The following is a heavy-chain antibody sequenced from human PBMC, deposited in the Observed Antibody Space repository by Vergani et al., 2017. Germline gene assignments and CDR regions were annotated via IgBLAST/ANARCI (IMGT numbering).Heavy chain of an antibody. J-gene: IGHJ6*02. CDR1: GFTFNHYA. D-gene: IGHD5-12*01. V-gene: IGHV3-23*01. CDR3: AKANPRNSGYDYLYYYHAMDV. Sequence: EVQLLESGGDLVQPGGSLRLSCAASGFTFNHYAMNWVRQAPGKGLEWVSGISGSGGSTYYAGSVKGRFTISRDSSKNTLYLHMNSLSAGDTAVYYCAKANPRNSGYDYLYYYHAMDVGGQGTTVTVSS. CDR2: ISGSGGST.